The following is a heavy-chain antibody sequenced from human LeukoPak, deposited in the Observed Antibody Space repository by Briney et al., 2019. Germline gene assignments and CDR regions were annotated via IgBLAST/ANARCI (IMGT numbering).Heavy chain of an antibody. CDR3: ARQVGSTIFGFRHFDY. Sequence: SETLSLTCTVSGGSISSYYWSWIRQPPGKGLEWIGYIYTSGSTNYNPSLKSRVTISVDTSKNQFSLKLSSVTAADTAVYYCARQVGSTIFGFRHFDYWGQGTLVTVSS. CDR1: GGSISSYY. D-gene: IGHD3-3*01. CDR2: IYTSGST. V-gene: IGHV4-4*09. J-gene: IGHJ4*02.